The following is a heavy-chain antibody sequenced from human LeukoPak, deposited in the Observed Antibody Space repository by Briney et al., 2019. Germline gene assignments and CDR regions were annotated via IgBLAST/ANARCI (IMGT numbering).Heavy chain of an antibody. CDR2: ISWNGGSI. V-gene: IGHV3-9*01. CDR1: GFTFDDYA. Sequence: PGGSLRLSCAASGFTFDDYAMHWVRQAPGKGLEWVSGISWNGGSIGYADSVKGRFTISRDNAKNSLYLQMNSLRAEDTALYYCAKDFGSYSSSWFDQWGKGTLVTVSS. J-gene: IGHJ5*02. D-gene: IGHD6-13*01. CDR3: AKDFGSYSSSWFDQ.